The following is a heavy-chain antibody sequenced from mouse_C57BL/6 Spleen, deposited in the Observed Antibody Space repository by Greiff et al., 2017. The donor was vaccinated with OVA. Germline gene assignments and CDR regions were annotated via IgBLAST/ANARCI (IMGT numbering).Heavy chain of an antibody. CDR1: GYTFTSYW. CDR2: IHPNSGST. D-gene: IGHD2-3*01. Sequence: QVQLQQPGAELVKPGASVKLSCKASGYTFTSYWMHWVKQRPGQGLEWIGMIHPNSGSTNYNEKFKSKATLTVDKSSSTAYMQVSSLTSEDSAVYYCARSMGDGYYFSWCAYWGQGTLVTVSA. CDR3: ARSMGDGYYFSWCAY. J-gene: IGHJ3*01. V-gene: IGHV1-64*01.